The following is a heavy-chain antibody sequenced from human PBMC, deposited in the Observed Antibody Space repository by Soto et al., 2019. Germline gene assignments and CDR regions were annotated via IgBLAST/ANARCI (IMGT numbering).Heavy chain of an antibody. Sequence: PSETLSLTCTVSGGSISSSSYYWGWIRQPPGKGLEWIGSIYYSGSTYYNPSLKSRVTISVDTSKNQFSLKLSSVTAADTVVYYFARLQGYCIDGRCSGHYALDVWGQGTTVTVSS. D-gene: IGHD2-15*01. CDR1: GGSISSSSYY. CDR3: ARLQGYCIDGRCSGHYALDV. CDR2: IYYSGST. J-gene: IGHJ6*02. V-gene: IGHV4-39*01.